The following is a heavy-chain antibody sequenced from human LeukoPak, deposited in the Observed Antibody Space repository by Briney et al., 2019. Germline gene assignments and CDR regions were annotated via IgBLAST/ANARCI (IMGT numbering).Heavy chain of an antibody. CDR1: GYTFTGYY. D-gene: IGHD1-1*01. CDR3: ARVKQQLEHNNWFDP. Sequence: ASVKVSFKASGYTFTGYYMHWVRQAPGQGLEWMGWINPNSGGTNYAQKFQGRVTMTRDTSISTAYMELSRLRSDDTAVYYCARVKQQLEHNNWFDPWGQGTLVTVSS. CDR2: INPNSGGT. V-gene: IGHV1-2*02. J-gene: IGHJ5*02.